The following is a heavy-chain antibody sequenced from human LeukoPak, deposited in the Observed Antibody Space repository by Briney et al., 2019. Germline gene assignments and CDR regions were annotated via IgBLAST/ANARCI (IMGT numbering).Heavy chain of an antibody. CDR3: ARIECAYGVLVY. Sequence: SVKVSCKASGGTFTTYEINWVRQAPGQGQEWMGRIIPILGTAKYAQKFQGRVTITADDSTTTSYMELSSLRPDDMAVYYCARIECAYGVLVYWGQGTLVTVSS. V-gene: IGHV1-69*13. CDR2: IIPILGTA. J-gene: IGHJ4*02. CDR1: GGTFTTYE. D-gene: IGHD5-12*01.